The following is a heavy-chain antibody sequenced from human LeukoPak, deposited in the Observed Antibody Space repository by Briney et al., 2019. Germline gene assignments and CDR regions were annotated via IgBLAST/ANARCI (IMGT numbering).Heavy chain of an antibody. V-gene: IGHV3-21*01. J-gene: IGHJ4*02. D-gene: IGHD3-9*01. CDR1: GFTFSSYS. CDR3: ARDRYGRPMGYYFDY. Sequence: PGGSLRLSCAASGFTFSSYSMNWVRQAPGKGLEWVSSISSSSSYIYYADSVKGRLTISRDNAQNSLYLQMNSLRAEDTAVYCCARDRYGRPMGYYFDYWGQGTLVTVSS. CDR2: ISSSSSYI.